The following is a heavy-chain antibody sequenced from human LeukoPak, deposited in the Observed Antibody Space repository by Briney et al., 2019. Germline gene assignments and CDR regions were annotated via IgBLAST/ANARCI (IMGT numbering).Heavy chain of an antibody. Sequence: GASVKVSCKASGYTFTSYYMHWVRQAPGQGLEWMGIINPSGGSTSYAQKFQGRVTITRNTSISTAYMELSSLRSEDTAVYYCARARGVVGDYYYMDVWGRGTTVTVSS. CDR1: GYTFTSYY. D-gene: IGHD3-3*01. V-gene: IGHV1-46*01. CDR3: ARARGVVGDYYYMDV. J-gene: IGHJ6*03. CDR2: INPSGGST.